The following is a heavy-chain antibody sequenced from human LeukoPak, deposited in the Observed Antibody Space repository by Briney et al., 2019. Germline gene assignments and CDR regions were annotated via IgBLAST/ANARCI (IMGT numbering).Heavy chain of an antibody. V-gene: IGHV3-30-3*01. J-gene: IGHJ4*02. D-gene: IGHD5-18*01. CDR1: GFTFSSYA. CDR3: AQLWLTFNDY. Sequence: GGSLRLSCAASGFTFSSYAMHWVRQAPGKGLEWVAVISYDGSNKYYADSVKGRFTIPRDNSKNTLCLQMNSLRAEDTAVYYCAQLWLTFNDYWGQGTLVTVSS. CDR2: ISYDGSNK.